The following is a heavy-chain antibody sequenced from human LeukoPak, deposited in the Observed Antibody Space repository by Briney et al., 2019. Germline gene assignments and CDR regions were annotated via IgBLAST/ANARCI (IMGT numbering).Heavy chain of an antibody. CDR1: GYPFTTWE. J-gene: IGHJ5*02. CDR3: ARGPRIDP. D-gene: IGHD1-14*01. V-gene: IGHV1-8*01. CDR2: VHPNGGNT. Sequence: ASVKVSCKTSGYPFTTWEINWVRQAAGQGVEWMGWVHPNGGNTAYEQKFQGRVTMTRDTSISTAYMELSGLTSDDTAVYFCARGPRIDPWGQGTLVTVSS.